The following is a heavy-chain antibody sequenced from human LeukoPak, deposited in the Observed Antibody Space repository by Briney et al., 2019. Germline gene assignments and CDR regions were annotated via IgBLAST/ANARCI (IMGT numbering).Heavy chain of an antibody. CDR1: GYTFTSYG. D-gene: IGHD3-10*01. V-gene: IGHV1-18*01. Sequence: GASVKVSCKASGYTFTSYGISWVRQAPGQGLEWMGWISAYNGNTNYAQKLQGRVTMTTDTSASTAYMELRSLRSDDTAVYYCARDLWFGESLDAFDIWGQGTMVTVSS. CDR3: ARDLWFGESLDAFDI. J-gene: IGHJ3*02. CDR2: ISAYNGNT.